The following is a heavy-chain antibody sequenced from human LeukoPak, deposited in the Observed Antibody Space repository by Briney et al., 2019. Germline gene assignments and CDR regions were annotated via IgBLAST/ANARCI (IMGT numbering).Heavy chain of an antibody. CDR3: AKPSGSGVDY. J-gene: IGHJ4*01. CDR1: GFTFSSYS. CDR2: ISSSSSYI. Sequence: PGGSLRLSCAASGFTFSSYSMNWVHQAPGKGLEWVSSISSSSSYIYYADSVKGRFTISRDNSKNTLYLQMNSVRSEDTALYYCAKPSGSGVDYWGQGTRVTVSS. V-gene: IGHV3-21*01. D-gene: IGHD1-26*01.